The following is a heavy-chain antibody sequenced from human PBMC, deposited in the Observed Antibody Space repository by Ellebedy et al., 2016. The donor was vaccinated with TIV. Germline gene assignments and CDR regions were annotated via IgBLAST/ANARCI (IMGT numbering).Heavy chain of an antibody. CDR2: ISPYNGDT. V-gene: IGHV1-18*01. CDR1: GYAFTNYG. CDR3: ARQKNFDWPME. J-gene: IGHJ4*02. D-gene: IGHD3-9*01. Sequence: AASVKVSCKASGYAFTNYGITWVRQAPGQGLEWMGWISPYNGDTDYAQKLQGRVTMTRNTSISTAYMELSSLRSEDTAVYYCARQKNFDWPMEWGQGTLVTVSS.